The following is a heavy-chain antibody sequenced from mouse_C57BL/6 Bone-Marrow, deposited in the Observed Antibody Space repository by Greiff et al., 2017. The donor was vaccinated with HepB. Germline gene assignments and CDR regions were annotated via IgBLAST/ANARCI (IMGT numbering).Heavy chain of an antibody. Sequence: QVQLQQSGAELARPGASVKMSCKASGYTFTSYTMHWVKQRPGQGLEWIGYINPSSGYTKYDQKFKDKATLTADKSSSTAYMQLSSLTSEDSAVYYCARSFLYALYYFDYWGQGTTLTVSS. D-gene: IGHD2-3*01. V-gene: IGHV1-4*01. CDR1: GYTFTSYT. J-gene: IGHJ2*01. CDR3: ARSFLYALYYFDY. CDR2: INPSSGYT.